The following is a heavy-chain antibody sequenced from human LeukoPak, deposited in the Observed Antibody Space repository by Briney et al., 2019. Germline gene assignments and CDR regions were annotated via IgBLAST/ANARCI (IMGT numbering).Heavy chain of an antibody. J-gene: IGHJ4*02. CDR1: GGSINTDY. V-gene: IGHV4-4*07. CDR2: VYTSGNT. Sequence: SETLSLTCTVSGGSINTDYWSWIRQPAGGGLEWIGRVYTSGNTKYNASLQSRVTMSVDTSTKQFFLKLSSVTAADTAVYYCARETLVGTTNYFDNWGQGTLVTVSS. CDR3: ARETLVGTTNYFDN. D-gene: IGHD1-26*01.